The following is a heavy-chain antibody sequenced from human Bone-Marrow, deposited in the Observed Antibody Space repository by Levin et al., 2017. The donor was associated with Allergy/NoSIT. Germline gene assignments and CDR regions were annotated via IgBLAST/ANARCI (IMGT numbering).Heavy chain of an antibody. J-gene: IGHJ6*02. D-gene: IGHD6-13*01. Sequence: PGGSLRLSCAASGFTFSDYYMNWVRQAPGKGLEWIAYISGSGQSIFYAESVKGRFTISRDNGKTSLFLEMNTLRSEDTAVYFCVRDHIPSAGAEGLWYYYYGMDVWGQGTTVTVSS. CDR3: VRDHIPSAGAEGLWYYYYGMDV. V-gene: IGHV3-11*01. CDR2: ISGSGQSI. CDR1: GFTFSDYY.